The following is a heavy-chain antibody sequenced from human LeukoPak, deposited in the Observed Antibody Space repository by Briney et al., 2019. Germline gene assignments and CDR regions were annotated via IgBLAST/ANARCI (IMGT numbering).Heavy chain of an antibody. CDR2: IYYSGTP. J-gene: IGHJ4*02. V-gene: IGHV4-59*01. CDR1: GDSISNYW. CDR3: ARDSRGGGPDFDY. Sequence: SETLSLTCTVSGDSISNYWWAWIRQPPGKGLEWIGYIYYSGTPTSYNPSLKSRVTISIDTSRNQFSLKLSSVTAADTAVYYCARDSRGGGPDFDYWGQGTLVTVSS. D-gene: IGHD3-16*01.